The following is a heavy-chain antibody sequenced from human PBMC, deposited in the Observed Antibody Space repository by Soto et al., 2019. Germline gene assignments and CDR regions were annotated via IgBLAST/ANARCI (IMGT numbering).Heavy chain of an antibody. V-gene: IGHV1-18*01. CDR1: GYTFTSYG. CDR3: ARDGVVLVPAAQWANWFDP. D-gene: IGHD2-2*01. Sequence: ASVKVSCKASGYTFTSYGISWVRQAPGQGLEWMGWISAYNGNTNYAQKLQGRVTMTTDTSTSTAYMELRSLRSDDTAVYYCARDGVVLVPAAQWANWFDPWGQGTLVTVSS. CDR2: ISAYNGNT. J-gene: IGHJ5*02.